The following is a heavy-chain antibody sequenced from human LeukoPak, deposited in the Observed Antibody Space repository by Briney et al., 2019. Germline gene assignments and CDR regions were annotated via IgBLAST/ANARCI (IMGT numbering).Heavy chain of an antibody. V-gene: IGHV3-30*02. D-gene: IGHD6-19*01. J-gene: IGHJ6*03. CDR1: GFTFSSYG. CDR2: IRYDGSNK. CDR3: ARDPYSGGYGAYYYYYMDV. Sequence: TGGSLRLSCAASGFTFSSYGMHWVRQAPGKGLEWVAFIRYDGSNKYFADSVRGRFTISRDNAENSLYLQMNSLRDEDTAVYYCARDPYSGGYGAYYYYYMDVWGKGTTVTVSS.